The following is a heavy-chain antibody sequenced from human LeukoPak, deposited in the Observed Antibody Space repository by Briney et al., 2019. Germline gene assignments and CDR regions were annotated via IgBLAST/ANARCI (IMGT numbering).Heavy chain of an antibody. J-gene: IGHJ1*01. CDR1: GDSVSSNSAA. D-gene: IGHD3-3*01. CDR2: TYYRSKWYN. Sequence: SQTLSLTCATSGDSVSSNSAAWNWIRQSPSRGLEWLGRTYYRSKWYNDYAVSVKSRITINPDTSKNQFSLQLNSVTPEDTAVYYCARGTTTYYDFWSGYYGAEYFQHWGQGTLVTVSS. CDR3: ARGTTTYYDFWSGYYGAEYFQH. V-gene: IGHV6-1*01.